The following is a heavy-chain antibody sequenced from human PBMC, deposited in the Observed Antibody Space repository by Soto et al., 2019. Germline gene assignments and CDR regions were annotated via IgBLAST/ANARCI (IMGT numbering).Heavy chain of an antibody. V-gene: IGHV4-34*01. Sequence: PSETLSLTCAVYGGSFSGYYWSWIRQPPGKGLEWIGEINHSGSTNYNPSLKSRVTISVDTSKNQFSLKLSSVTAADTAVYYCARGRDSSSSNRANWFDPWGQGTLVTVSS. J-gene: IGHJ5*02. CDR2: INHSGST. D-gene: IGHD6-6*01. CDR1: GGSFSGYY. CDR3: ARGRDSSSSNRANWFDP.